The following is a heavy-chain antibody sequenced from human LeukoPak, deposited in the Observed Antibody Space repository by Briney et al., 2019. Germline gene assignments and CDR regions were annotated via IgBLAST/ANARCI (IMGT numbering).Heavy chain of an antibody. CDR2: IDPSDSYT. Sequence: GESLRISCKGSGYSFTSYWISWVRQMPGKGLEWMARIDPSDSYTNYSPSFQGHVTISADKPISTAYLQWSSLKASDTAMYYCARSNLPYYDILTGYYPPPYYFDYWGQGTLVTVSS. J-gene: IGHJ4*02. D-gene: IGHD3-9*01. CDR1: GYSFTSYW. V-gene: IGHV5-10-1*01. CDR3: ARSNLPYYDILTGYYPPPYYFDY.